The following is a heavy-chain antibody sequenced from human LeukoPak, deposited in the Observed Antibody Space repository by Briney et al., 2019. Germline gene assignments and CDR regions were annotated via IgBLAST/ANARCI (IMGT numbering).Heavy chain of an antibody. CDR3: ARKTYYYGSGSYYPFDY. D-gene: IGHD3-10*01. CDR1: GFTFSSYG. V-gene: IGHV3-48*03. J-gene: IGHJ4*02. Sequence: QTGGSLRLSCAASGFTFSSYGMNWVRQAPGKGLEWLSYISSSGGTIYFADSVKGRFTISRDNAKNSLYLQMDSLRAEDTAVYYCARKTYYYGSGSYYPFDYWGQGTLVTVSS. CDR2: ISSSGGTI.